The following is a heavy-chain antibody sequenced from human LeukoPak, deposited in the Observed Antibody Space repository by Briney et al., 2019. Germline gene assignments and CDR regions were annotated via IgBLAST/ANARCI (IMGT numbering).Heavy chain of an antibody. Sequence: PSETLSLTCTVSGFFIANNNYWGWIRQSPGKGLEWMGSIHHSGSRFETGSIHYNPSFRGRISVSADPSKNHFSLTLRSVTAADTGVYFCARNASSGFFNDWSQGTLVTVSS. CDR1: GFFIANNNY. CDR3: ARNASSGFFND. D-gene: IGHD6-19*01. J-gene: IGHJ1*01. CDR2: IHHSGSRFETGSI. V-gene: IGHV4-38-2*02.